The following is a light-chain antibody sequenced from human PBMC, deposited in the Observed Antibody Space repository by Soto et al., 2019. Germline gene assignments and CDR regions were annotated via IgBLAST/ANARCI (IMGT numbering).Light chain of an antibody. Sequence: DIQLNQSPSTLSGSVGDRVTLTCRASQTISSWLARYQQKPGKAPKLLIYKASTLKSGVPSRFSGSGSGTEFTLTISSLQPDDFATYYCQHYNSYSEAFGQGTKVDI. CDR2: KAS. J-gene: IGKJ1*01. CDR3: QHYNSYSEA. V-gene: IGKV1-5*03. CDR1: QTISSW.